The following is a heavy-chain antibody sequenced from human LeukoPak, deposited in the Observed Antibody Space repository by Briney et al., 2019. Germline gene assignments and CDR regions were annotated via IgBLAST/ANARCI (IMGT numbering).Heavy chain of an antibody. V-gene: IGHV1-46*01. CDR1: GYTFTNYY. D-gene: IGHD6-19*01. CDR2: INPGGGNT. Sequence: VASVKVSCKASGYTFTNYYMHWVRQAPGQGLEWMGLINPGGGNTNYAQNFQGRVTMTRDTSTSTVYMELSSLRSEDTAVYYCAVIAVAGIFDYWGQGTLVTVSS. CDR3: AVIAVAGIFDY. J-gene: IGHJ4*02.